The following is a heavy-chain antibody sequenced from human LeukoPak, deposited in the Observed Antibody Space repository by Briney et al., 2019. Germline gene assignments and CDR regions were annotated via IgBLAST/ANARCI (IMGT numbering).Heavy chain of an antibody. V-gene: IGHV7-4-1*02. CDR1: GYTFTSYS. Sequence: GASVKVSCKASGYTFTSYSINWVRQAPGQGLEWMGWIDSKTGNPTYAQGFTGRFVFSLDTSVTTAYLQISSLKAEDTAVYYCARDVGYYDSSGYYLGWFDPWGQGTRVTVSS. CDR2: IDSKTGNP. D-gene: IGHD3-22*01. J-gene: IGHJ5*02. CDR3: ARDVGYYDSSGYYLGWFDP.